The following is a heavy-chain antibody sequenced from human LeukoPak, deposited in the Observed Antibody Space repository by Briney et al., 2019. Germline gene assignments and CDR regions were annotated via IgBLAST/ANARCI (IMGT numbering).Heavy chain of an antibody. Sequence: PSETLSLTCTVSGGSISSDYWSWIRQPPGEGLEWIGYINYSGNTNSNPSLKSRVTISVDTSKNQISLKLSSVTAADTAVYYCARHRPGERRFDPWGQGTLVTVSS. D-gene: IGHD3-16*01. CDR1: GGSISSDY. CDR3: ARHRPGERRFDP. V-gene: IGHV4-59*08. CDR2: INYSGNT. J-gene: IGHJ5*02.